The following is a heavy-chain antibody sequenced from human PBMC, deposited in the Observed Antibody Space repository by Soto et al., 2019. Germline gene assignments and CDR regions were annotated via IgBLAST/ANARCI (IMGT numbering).Heavy chain of an antibody. Sequence: PSETLSLTCSVSGDYIHVGGYYWTWIRQRPGKGPEWMGYIYYTGKTYYNPSLESRLTMSVDRSKNQFSLRLTSVTAADTAVYLCGRDLTSNANCIDPWGQGTLVTVSS. CDR3: GRDLTSNANCIDP. V-gene: IGHV4-30-4*01. CDR1: GDYIHVGGYY. D-gene: IGHD2-2*01. J-gene: IGHJ5*02. CDR2: IYYTGKT.